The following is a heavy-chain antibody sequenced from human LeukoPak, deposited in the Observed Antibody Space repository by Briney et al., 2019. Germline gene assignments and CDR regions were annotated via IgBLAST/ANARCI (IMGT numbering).Heavy chain of an antibody. Sequence: GGSLRLSCAASGFTFSSYEMNWVRQAPGKGLEWVSYISSSGSTIYYADSVKGRFTISRDNAKNSLYLQMNSLRAEDTAVYYCARDPGWLLRGYFDYWGQGTLVTVSS. CDR1: GFTFSSYE. J-gene: IGHJ4*02. V-gene: IGHV3-48*03. CDR3: ARDPGWLLRGYFDY. D-gene: IGHD3-22*01. CDR2: ISSSGSTI.